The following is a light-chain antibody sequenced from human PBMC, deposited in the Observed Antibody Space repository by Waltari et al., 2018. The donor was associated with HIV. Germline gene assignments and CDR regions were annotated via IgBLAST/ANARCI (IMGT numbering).Light chain of an antibody. V-gene: IGLV2-23*02. CDR1: SSDVGSYNL. J-gene: IGLJ2*01. CDR2: EVS. Sequence: QSALTQPASVSGSPGQSITISCTGNSSDVGSYNLVSWYQKHPGKAPKLMIYEVSKLPSGVSNRFSGSKSGNTASLTISGLQAEDEADYYCCSYAGSSPVVFGGGTKLTVL. CDR3: CSYAGSSPVV.